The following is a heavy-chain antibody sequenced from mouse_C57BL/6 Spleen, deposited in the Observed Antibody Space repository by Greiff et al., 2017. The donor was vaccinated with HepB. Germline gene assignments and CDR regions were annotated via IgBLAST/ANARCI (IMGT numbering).Heavy chain of an antibody. CDR1: GFTFSSYG. J-gene: IGHJ2*01. CDR2: ISSGGSYT. CDR3: ARLGRNYYFDY. Sequence: VQLKESGGDLVKPGGSLKLSCAASGFTFSSYGMSWVRQTPDKRLEWVATISSGGSYTYYPDSVKGRFTISRDNAKNTLYLQMSSLKSEDTAMYYCARLGRNYYFDYWGQGTTLTVSS. V-gene: IGHV5-6*01. D-gene: IGHD4-1*01.